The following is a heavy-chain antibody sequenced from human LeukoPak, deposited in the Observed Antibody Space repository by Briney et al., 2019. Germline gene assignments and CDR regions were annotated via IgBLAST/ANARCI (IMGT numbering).Heavy chain of an antibody. CDR2: ISGGGDNT. V-gene: IGHV3-23*01. Sequence: PGGSLRLSCAASGFPFSNFAMSWVRQAPGKGLEWVSTISGGGDNTYFADSVKGRFTISGDNSKNTLFLQMVSLRAEDTAVYYCAKFEGALLGNYYMDVWGKGTTVTVSS. CDR1: GFPFSNFA. CDR3: AKFEGALLGNYYMDV. J-gene: IGHJ6*03.